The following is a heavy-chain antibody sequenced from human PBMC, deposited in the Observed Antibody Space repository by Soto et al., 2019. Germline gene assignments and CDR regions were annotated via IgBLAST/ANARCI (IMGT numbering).Heavy chain of an antibody. V-gene: IGHV4-31*03. Sequence: SETLSLTCTVSGGSISSGGYYWSWIRQHPGKGLEWIGYIYYSGSTYYNPSLKSRVTISVDTSKNQFSLKLSPVTAADTAVYYCARDGERDSSGYYGSYFDYWGQGTLVTVSS. D-gene: IGHD3-22*01. CDR3: ARDGERDSSGYYGSYFDY. CDR1: GGSISSGGYY. CDR2: IYYSGST. J-gene: IGHJ4*02.